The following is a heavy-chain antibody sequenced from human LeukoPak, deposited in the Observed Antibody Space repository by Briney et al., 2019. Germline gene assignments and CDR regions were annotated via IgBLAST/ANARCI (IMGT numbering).Heavy chain of an antibody. J-gene: IGHJ4*02. D-gene: IGHD6-19*01. CDR2: ISYDGSNK. Sequence: SCKASGYTFTSYAMHWVRQAPGKGLEWVAVISYDGSNKYYADSVKGRFTISRDNSKNTLYLQMNSLRAEDTAVYYCARDSRDGYSSNDYWGQGTLVTVSS. CDR1: GYTFTSYA. CDR3: ARDSRDGYSSNDY. V-gene: IGHV3-30-3*01.